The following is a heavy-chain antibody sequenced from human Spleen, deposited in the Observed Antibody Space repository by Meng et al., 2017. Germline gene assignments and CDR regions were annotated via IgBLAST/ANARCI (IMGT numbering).Heavy chain of an antibody. D-gene: IGHD5-12*01. J-gene: IGHJ3*02. CDR2: INWNGGST. CDR1: GFTFDDYG. V-gene: IGHV3-20*04. Sequence: GESLKISCAASGFTFDDYGMSWVRQAPGKGLEWVSGINWNGGSTGYADSVKGRFTISRDNSKNSLYLQMNSLRAEDTALYYCAKEGLGVVARAFDIWGQGTMVTVSS. CDR3: AKEGLGVVARAFDI.